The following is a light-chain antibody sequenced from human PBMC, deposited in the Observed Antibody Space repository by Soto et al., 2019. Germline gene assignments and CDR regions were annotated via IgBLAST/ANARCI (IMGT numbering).Light chain of an antibody. V-gene: IGKV3-11*01. CDR2: DAS. Sequence: DIVLTQSPATLSLSPGERATLSCRASQSVSSYLAWYQQKPGQAPRLLIYDASNRATGIPARFSGSGSGTDFTLTISSLEPEDLAVYYCQQRSNWPTYTFGQGTKLEIK. CDR1: QSVSSY. J-gene: IGKJ2*01. CDR3: QQRSNWPTYT.